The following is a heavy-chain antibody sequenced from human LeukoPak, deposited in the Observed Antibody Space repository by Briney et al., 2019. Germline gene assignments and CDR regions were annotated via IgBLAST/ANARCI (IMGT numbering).Heavy chain of an antibody. J-gene: IGHJ4*02. CDR2: ISGIGIST. Sequence: GGSLRLSCAASGITFSNTVMTWVRQAPGKGLEWVSTISGIGISTYYADSVKGRFTISRDNSKNTLYLQMTSLRAEDTALYYCAKDRTGFAYWGQGTLVTVSS. CDR1: GITFSNTV. V-gene: IGHV3-23*01. CDR3: AKDRTGFAY.